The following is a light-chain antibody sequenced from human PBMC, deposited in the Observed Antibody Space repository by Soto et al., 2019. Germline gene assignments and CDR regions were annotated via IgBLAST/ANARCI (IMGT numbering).Light chain of an antibody. J-gene: IGKJ4*01. CDR2: DAS. V-gene: IGKV3-11*01. Sequence: EIVLTQSPATLSLSPGERATLSCRASQSVSSYLAWYQQKPGQAPRPLIYDASNRATGIPARFSGSGSGTDFTLTISSLEPEDFAVYYCQQRSNWPRLTFGGGTKVDI. CDR3: QQRSNWPRLT. CDR1: QSVSSY.